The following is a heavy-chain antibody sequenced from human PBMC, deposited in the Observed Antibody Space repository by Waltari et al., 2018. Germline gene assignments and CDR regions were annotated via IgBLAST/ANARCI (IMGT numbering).Heavy chain of an antibody. CDR3: ARGPLLVYAGYFDL. V-gene: IGHV4-34*01. CDR1: GGSFSGYY. J-gene: IGHJ2*01. D-gene: IGHD2-8*02. Sequence: QVQLQQWGAGLLKPSETLSLTCAVYGGSFSGYYWSWIRQPPGKGLEWIGEINHIVSTNSNPSLKSRVTISVDTSKNQFSLKLSSVTAADTAVYYCARGPLLVYAGYFDLWGRGTLVTVSS. CDR2: INHIVST.